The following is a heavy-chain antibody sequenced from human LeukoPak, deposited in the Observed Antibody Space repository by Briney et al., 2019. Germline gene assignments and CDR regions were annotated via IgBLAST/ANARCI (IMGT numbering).Heavy chain of an antibody. J-gene: IGHJ2*01. Sequence: SETLSLTCSVSGDSISSRVHYWGWIRQPPGKGLEWFGIIYHSGSTYYNPSLKSRVTISVDTSKNQFSLKLSSVTAADTAVYYCARVSGRFTWYFDLWGRGTLVTVSS. CDR3: ARVSGRFTWYFDL. CDR1: GDSISSRVHY. CDR2: IYHSGST. V-gene: IGHV4-39*07.